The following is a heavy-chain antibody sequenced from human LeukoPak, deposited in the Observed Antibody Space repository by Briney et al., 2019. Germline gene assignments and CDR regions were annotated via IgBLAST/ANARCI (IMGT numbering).Heavy chain of an antibody. CDR1: GGSISSYY. V-gene: IGHV4-59*01. D-gene: IGHD7-27*01. CDR3: ASGMGMDTFPWDS. Sequence: PSETLSLTCTVSGGSISSYYWSWIRQPPGKGLEWIGYIYHSGTTKYTSSLKSRVTMSLDTSKNNFSLKLSAVTAADTAVYYCASGMGMDTFPWDSWGQGTVVTVSS. CDR2: IYHSGTT. J-gene: IGHJ5*02.